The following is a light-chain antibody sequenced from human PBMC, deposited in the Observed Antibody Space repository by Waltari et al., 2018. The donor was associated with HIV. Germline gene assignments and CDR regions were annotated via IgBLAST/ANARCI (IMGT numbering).Light chain of an antibody. Sequence: DIQLTQSPSTLYASVGDRVTITCRASQSISSWLAWYQQKPGKAPKLLIYKASTLESGVPSRFSGSGSGTEFTLTISSLQPDDFATYYCQQYNRYSTFGQGTKVEIK. CDR3: QQYNRYST. V-gene: IGKV1-5*03. J-gene: IGKJ1*01. CDR2: KAS. CDR1: QSISSW.